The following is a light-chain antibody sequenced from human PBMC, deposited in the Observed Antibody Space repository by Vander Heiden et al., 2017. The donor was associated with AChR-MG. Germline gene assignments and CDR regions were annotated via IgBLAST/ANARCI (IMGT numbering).Light chain of an antibody. V-gene: IGKV1-27*01. CDR2: AAS. CDR1: QGITNY. Sequence: DIQMTQSPSALSASVGDRVTITCRASQGITNYVAWDQQRPGKVPQLLIYAASTLQSGVPSRFSGSGSGTDFTLTISNLQPEDAATDDGQESGTFGQGTKVEIK. J-gene: IGKJ1*01. CDR3: QESGT.